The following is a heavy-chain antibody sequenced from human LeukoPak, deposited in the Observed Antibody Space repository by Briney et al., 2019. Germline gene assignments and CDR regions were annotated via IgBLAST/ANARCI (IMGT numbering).Heavy chain of an antibody. V-gene: IGHV3-11*01. Sequence: GGSLRLSCAASGFTFSDHYMTWIRQAPGQGLEGVSYISTSASIIYYADSVKGRFTISRDNAKNSLYLQMNSLRAEDTAVYYCARSGGDYYDSSGYYSNDYWGQGTLVTVSS. J-gene: IGHJ4*02. CDR2: ISTSASII. CDR1: GFTFSDHY. CDR3: ARSGGDYYDSSGYYSNDY. D-gene: IGHD3-22*01.